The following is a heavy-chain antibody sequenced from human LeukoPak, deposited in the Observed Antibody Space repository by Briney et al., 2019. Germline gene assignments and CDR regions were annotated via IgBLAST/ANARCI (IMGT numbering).Heavy chain of an antibody. V-gene: IGHV4-39*07. D-gene: IGHD3-9*01. J-gene: IGHJ5*02. CDR1: GGSISSSSYY. CDR3: ARGRYSAGDTWFDP. CDR2: IYYSGST. Sequence: KPPETPSLTCTVSGGSISSSSYYWGWIRQPPGKGLEWIGSIYYSGSTYCNPSLKSRVTISVDTSKNQFSLKLSSVTAADTAVYYCARGRYSAGDTWFDPWGQGTL.